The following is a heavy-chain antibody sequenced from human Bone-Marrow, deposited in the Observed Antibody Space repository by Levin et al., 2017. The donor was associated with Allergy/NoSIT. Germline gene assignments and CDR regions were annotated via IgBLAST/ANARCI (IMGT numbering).Heavy chain of an antibody. Sequence: GESLKISCAASGFTFSRYALHWVRQAPGKGLEWVAVISFDGRDKYYADSVKGRFAISRDKAKNTLYLQMNSLRTEDTAVYYCARDRFRAAAGTNPSWYIDYWGLGTPVTVSS. CDR3: ARDRFRAAAGTNPSWYIDY. J-gene: IGHJ4*02. CDR1: GFTFSRYA. V-gene: IGHV3-30*09. CDR2: ISFDGRDK. D-gene: IGHD6-13*01.